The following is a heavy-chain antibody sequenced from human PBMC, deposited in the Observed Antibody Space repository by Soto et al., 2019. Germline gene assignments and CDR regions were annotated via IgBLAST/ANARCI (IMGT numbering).Heavy chain of an antibody. J-gene: IGHJ6*02. CDR2: INPNSGGT. CDR3: ARASGSDWGFRYYYCMDV. Sequence: SVKVSCKASGYTFTHYHMHWVRPAPGKGLEWMRGINPNSGGTNDAQRIHGRVTMTRGTSISRAYVELSRLMSDDTAVYYCARASGSDWGFRYYYCMDVWGQGTTVTVSS. D-gene: IGHD7-27*01. CDR1: GYTFTHYH. V-gene: IGHV1-2*02.